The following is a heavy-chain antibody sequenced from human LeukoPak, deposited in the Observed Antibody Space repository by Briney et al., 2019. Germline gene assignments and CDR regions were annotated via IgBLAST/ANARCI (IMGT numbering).Heavy chain of an antibody. CDR3: ARVQRGIAVALDY. CDR1: GYTFSSYS. CDR2: ISSSSTI. V-gene: IGHV3-48*01. Sequence: PGGSLRLSCAASGYTFSSYSMNWVRQAPGKGLEWVSYISSSSTIYYADSVKGRFTISRDNAKNSLYLQMNSLRAEDTAVYYCARVQRGIAVALDYWGQGTLATVSS. D-gene: IGHD6-19*01. J-gene: IGHJ4*02.